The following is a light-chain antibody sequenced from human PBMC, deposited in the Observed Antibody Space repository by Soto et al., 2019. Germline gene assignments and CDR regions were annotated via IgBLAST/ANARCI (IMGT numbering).Light chain of an antibody. J-gene: IGKJ2*02. CDR2: GAS. Sequence: EIVMTQSPATLSVSPGERATLPSRASKRVSSTLAWYQQKPGQAPRLLIYGASTRATGIPARFSGSGSGIEFTLTISSLQSEDFAVYYCQQYNNWPPWTFGQGTKLEIK. CDR3: QQYNNWPPWT. CDR1: KRVSST. V-gene: IGKV3-15*01.